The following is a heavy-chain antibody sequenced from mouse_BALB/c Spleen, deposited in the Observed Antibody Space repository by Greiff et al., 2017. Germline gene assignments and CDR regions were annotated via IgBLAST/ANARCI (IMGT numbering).Heavy chain of an antibody. D-gene: IGHD3-2*01. Sequence: VQLQQSGPELVKPGASVKMSCKASGYTFTDYVISWVKQRTGQGLEWIGEIYPGSGSTYYNEKSKGKATLTADKSSNTAYMQLSSLTSEDSAVYFCARDSSGYVPFAYWGQGTLVTVSA. CDR3: ARDSSGYVPFAY. J-gene: IGHJ3*01. CDR2: IYPGSGST. CDR1: GYTFTDYV. V-gene: IGHV1-77*01.